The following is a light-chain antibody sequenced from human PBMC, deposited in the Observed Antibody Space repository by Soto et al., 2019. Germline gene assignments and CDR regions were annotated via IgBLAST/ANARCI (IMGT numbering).Light chain of an antibody. J-gene: IGKJ1*01. V-gene: IGKV3-15*01. CDR3: QQYGRSPPT. CDR1: QSVSGN. Sequence: EIVLTQSPDTLSVSPGERVTLYCRASQSVSGNLAWYQQSPGQTPRLLIYGTPTRATGVPARFSGSGSGTGFTLTISRLEPEDFAVYYCQQYGRSPPTFGQGTKVDNK. CDR2: GTP.